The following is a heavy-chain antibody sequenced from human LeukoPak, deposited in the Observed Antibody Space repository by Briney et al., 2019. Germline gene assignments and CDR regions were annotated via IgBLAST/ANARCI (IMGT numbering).Heavy chain of an antibody. D-gene: IGHD6-19*01. J-gene: IGHJ5*01. Sequence: PGRSLRLSCAASGFTFSSYAMHWVRQAPGKGLEWVAVISYDGSNKYYADSVKGRFTISRDNSKNTLYLQMNSLRAEDTAVYYCARVYSSGWYGCWGQGTLVTVSS. CDR2: ISYDGSNK. V-gene: IGHV3-30*04. CDR1: GFTFSSYA. CDR3: ARVYSSGWYGC.